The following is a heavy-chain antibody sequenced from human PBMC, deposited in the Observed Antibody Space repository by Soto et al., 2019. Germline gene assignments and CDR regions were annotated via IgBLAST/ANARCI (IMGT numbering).Heavy chain of an antibody. CDR2: VYYTRGS. V-gene: IGHV4-30-4*01. D-gene: IGHD6-19*01. CDR1: GGSISSGDYY. Sequence: SETLSLTCTVSGGSISSGDYYWSWIRQPPGKGLEWIAYVYYTRGSYYNPSLNSQDTISVDTSKNQFSLKVSSVPATDTAVYYCARDYRSGYDNWGQGILVTVSS. CDR3: ARDYRSGYDN. J-gene: IGHJ4*02.